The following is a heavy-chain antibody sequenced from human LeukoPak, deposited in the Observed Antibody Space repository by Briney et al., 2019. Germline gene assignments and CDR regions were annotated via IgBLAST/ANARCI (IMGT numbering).Heavy chain of an antibody. V-gene: IGHV3-48*01. D-gene: IGHD6-13*01. CDR3: AREYSSSWYVFDY. CDR1: GFIFSSYR. CDR2: ISSSSSTI. J-gene: IGHJ4*02. Sequence: GGSLRLSCAASGFIFSSYRMNWVRQAPGKGLEWVSYISSSSSTIYYADSVKGRFTISRDNAKNSLYLQMNSLRAEDTAVYYCAREYSSSWYVFDYWGQGTLVTVSS.